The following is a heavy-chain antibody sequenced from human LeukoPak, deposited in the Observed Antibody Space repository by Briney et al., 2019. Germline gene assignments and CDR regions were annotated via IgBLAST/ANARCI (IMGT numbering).Heavy chain of an antibody. J-gene: IGHJ5*02. Sequence: GGSLRLSCAASGFTFSGYAMNWVRQAPGKGLEWVSLIFASGSTTQYADSVKGRFTISRENSKNTLYLQMNRLRAEDTTVYDGAKDLRPDCISELDHLGQGTLVTVSS. D-gene: IGHD2-15*01. V-gene: IGHV3-23*03. CDR1: GFTFSGYA. CDR3: AKDLRPDCISELDH. CDR2: IFASGSTT.